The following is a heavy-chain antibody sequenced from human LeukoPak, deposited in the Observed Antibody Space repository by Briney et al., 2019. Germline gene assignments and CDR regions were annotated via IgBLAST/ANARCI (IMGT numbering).Heavy chain of an antibody. Sequence: ASVKVSCKASGYTFTSYGISWVRQAPGQGLEWMGWINPNSGGTNYAQKFQGRVTMTRDTSISTAYMELSRLRSDDTAVYYCARDAGYYYGSGSPGAAAYWGQGTLVTVSS. J-gene: IGHJ4*02. CDR2: INPNSGGT. CDR3: ARDAGYYYGSGSPGAAAY. CDR1: GYTFTSYG. V-gene: IGHV1-2*02. D-gene: IGHD3-10*01.